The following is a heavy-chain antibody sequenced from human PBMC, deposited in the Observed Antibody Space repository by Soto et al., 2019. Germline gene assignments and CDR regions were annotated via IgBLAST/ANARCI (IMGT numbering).Heavy chain of an antibody. CDR3: ARERIGVAVAGT. Sequence: SETLSLTCTASGGSISRYYWSWIRQPPGKGLEWIGYIYYSGSTNYNPSLKSRVTISVDTSKNQFSLKLSSVTAADTAVYYCARERIGVAVAGTWGQGTLVTVSS. J-gene: IGHJ4*02. CDR1: GGSISRYY. CDR2: IYYSGST. V-gene: IGHV4-59*01. D-gene: IGHD6-19*01.